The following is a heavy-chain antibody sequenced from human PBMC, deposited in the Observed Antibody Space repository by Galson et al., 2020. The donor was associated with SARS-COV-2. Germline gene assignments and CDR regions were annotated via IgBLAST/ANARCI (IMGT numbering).Heavy chain of an antibody. Sequence: GESLKISCAASGFTVSSNYMSWVRQAPGKGLEWVSVIYSGGSTYYADSVKGRFTISRDNSKNTLYLQMNSLRAEDTAVYYCARCAGVVGTTRGHYYHYYYMDVWGKGTTVTISS. CDR1: GFTVSSNY. V-gene: IGHV3-53*01. CDR3: ARCAGVVGTTRGHYYHYYYMDV. CDR2: IYSGGST. D-gene: IGHD1-26*01. J-gene: IGHJ6*03.